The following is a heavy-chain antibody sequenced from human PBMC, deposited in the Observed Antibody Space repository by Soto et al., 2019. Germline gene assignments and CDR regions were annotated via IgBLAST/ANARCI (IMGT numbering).Heavy chain of an antibody. Sequence: SETLSLTCTVSGGSISSYYWSWIRQPPGKGLEWIGYIYYSGSTNYNPSLKSRATISVDTSKNQFSLKLSSVTAADTAVYYCARHPIAAPLDVWGKGTTVTVSS. CDR1: GGSISSYY. CDR3: ARHPIAAPLDV. V-gene: IGHV4-59*01. J-gene: IGHJ6*04. D-gene: IGHD6-6*01. CDR2: IYYSGST.